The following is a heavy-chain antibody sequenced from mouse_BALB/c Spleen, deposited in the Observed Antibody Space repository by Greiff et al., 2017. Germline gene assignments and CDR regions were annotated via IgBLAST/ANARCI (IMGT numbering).Heavy chain of an antibody. CDR2: ISYSGST. D-gene: IGHD4-1*01. V-gene: IGHV3-2*02. CDR1: GYSITSDYA. CDR3: ARGLTGSWYFDV. J-gene: IGHJ1*01. Sequence: EVKLVESGPGLVKPSQSLSLTCTVTGYSITSDYAWNWIRQFPGNQLEWMGYISYSGSTSYNPSLKSRISITRDTSKNQFFLQLNSVTTEDTATYYCARGLTGSWYFDVWGAGTTVTVSS.